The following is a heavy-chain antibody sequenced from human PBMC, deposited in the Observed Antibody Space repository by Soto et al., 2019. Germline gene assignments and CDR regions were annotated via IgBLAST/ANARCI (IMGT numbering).Heavy chain of an antibody. CDR2: ISAYNGNT. V-gene: IGHV1-18*01. D-gene: IGHD3-3*01. CDR3: ARDRFSMRFGVVTTMDV. Sequence: ASVKVSCKASGYTFTSYGISWVRQAPGQGLEWMGWISAYNGNTSYAQKLQGRVTMTTDTSTSTAYMELRSLRSDDTAVYYCARDRFSMRFGVVTTMDVWGKGTTVTVSS. J-gene: IGHJ6*03. CDR1: GYTFTSYG.